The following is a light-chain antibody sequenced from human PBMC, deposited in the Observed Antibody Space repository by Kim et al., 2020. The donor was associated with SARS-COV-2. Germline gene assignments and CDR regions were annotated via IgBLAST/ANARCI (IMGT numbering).Light chain of an antibody. CDR3: ATWDSRLSVVL. V-gene: IGLV1-51*01. J-gene: IGLJ2*01. CDR2: DND. Sequence: QSVLTQPPSVSATSGQKVTISCAGSRSNIGNNYVSWYQQLPGTALKLLIYDNDKRPSGIPDRFSGSKSATSATLGITGLQTGDEADYYCATWDSRLSVVLFGGGTKLTVL. CDR1: RSNIGNNY.